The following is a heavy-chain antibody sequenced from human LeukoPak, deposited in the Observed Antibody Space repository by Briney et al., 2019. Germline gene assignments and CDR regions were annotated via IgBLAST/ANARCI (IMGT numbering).Heavy chain of an antibody. J-gene: IGHJ4*02. CDR2: TYYRSKWYN. Sequence: SQTLSLTCAISGDSVSSNSAAWNWIRQSPSRGLEWLGRTYYRSKWYNDYAVSVKSRITINPDTSKNQFSLQLNSATPEDTAVYYCARGIITMVRGVTTFYFDYWGQGTLVTVSS. CDR1: GDSVSSNSAA. CDR3: ARGIITMVRGVTTFYFDY. V-gene: IGHV6-1*01. D-gene: IGHD3-10*01.